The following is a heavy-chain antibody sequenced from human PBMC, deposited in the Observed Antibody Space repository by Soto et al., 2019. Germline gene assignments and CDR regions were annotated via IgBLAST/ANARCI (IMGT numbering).Heavy chain of an antibody. CDR3: TRPPGYISDWYYFDL. J-gene: IGHJ4*02. CDR1: GYTFIDYY. Sequence: GASVKVSCKASGYTFIDYYMHWVRQAPGQGFEWMGRISPRSGGTNYAQKFQGRVTMTWDTSLNTAYMELSSLISEDTAVYYCTRPPGYISDWYYFDLWGQGTLVTVSS. D-gene: IGHD3-9*01. V-gene: IGHV1-2*02. CDR2: ISPRSGGT.